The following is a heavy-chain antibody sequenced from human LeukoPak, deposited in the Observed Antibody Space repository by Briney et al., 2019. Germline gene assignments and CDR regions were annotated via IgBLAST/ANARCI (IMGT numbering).Heavy chain of an antibody. Sequence: GGSLRLSCAASGFTFSDYNINWVRQAPGKGLEWVSCISSRSSYIYYADSVKGRFTISRDNAKNSLYLQMGSLRVEDTAVYYCTKDGRVASAANRPTYYYGMDVWGQGTTVIVSS. CDR3: TKDGRVASAANRPTYYYGMDV. CDR2: ISSRSSYI. D-gene: IGHD2-2*01. CDR1: GFTFSDYN. J-gene: IGHJ6*02. V-gene: IGHV3-21*01.